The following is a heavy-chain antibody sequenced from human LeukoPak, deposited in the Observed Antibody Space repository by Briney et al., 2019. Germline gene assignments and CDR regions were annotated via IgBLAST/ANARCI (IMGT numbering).Heavy chain of an antibody. CDR2: INTSGST. D-gene: IGHD6-13*01. CDR1: GGSISSGSYY. V-gene: IGHV4-61*02. Sequence: SETLSLTCTVSGGSISSGSYYWSWIRQPAGKGLEWIGRINTSGSTNYNPSLKSRVTISVDTSKNQFSLKLTSVTAADTAVYYCARVGSHLWDYWGQGTLVTVSS. CDR3: ARVGSHLWDY. J-gene: IGHJ4*02.